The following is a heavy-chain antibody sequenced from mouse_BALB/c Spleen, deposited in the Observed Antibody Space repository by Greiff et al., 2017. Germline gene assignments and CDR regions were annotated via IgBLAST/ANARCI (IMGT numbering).Heavy chain of an antibody. D-gene: IGHD2-3*01. Sequence: DVQLVESGGGLVKPGGSLKLSCAASGFTFSSYAMSWVRQSPEKRLEWVAEISSGGSYTYYPDTVTGRFTISRDNAKNTLYLEMSSLRSEDTAMYYCARDRDDGRASYYFDYWGQGTTLTVSS. CDR1: GFTFSSYA. V-gene: IGHV5-9-4*01. CDR2: ISSGGSYT. CDR3: ARDRDDGRASYYFDY. J-gene: IGHJ2*01.